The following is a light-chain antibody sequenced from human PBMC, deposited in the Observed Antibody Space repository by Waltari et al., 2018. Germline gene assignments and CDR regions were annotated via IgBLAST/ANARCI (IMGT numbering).Light chain of an antibody. V-gene: IGLV3-19*01. Sequence: SSELTQDPAVSVALGQTVRITCHGDSLRIFSASWYQQKPGQAPILVIYNYKNRPAGIPDRFSGSSSGSTASLTITATQAEDEADYYCHSRDTSDNHLFGGGTKLTVL. CDR2: NYK. CDR3: HSRDTSDNHL. CDR1: SLRIFS. J-gene: IGLJ2*01.